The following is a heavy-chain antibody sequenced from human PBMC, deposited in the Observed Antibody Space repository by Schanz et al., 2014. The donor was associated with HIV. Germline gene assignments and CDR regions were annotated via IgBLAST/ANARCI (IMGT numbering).Heavy chain of an antibody. Sequence: EAQLLESGGGLVQPGGSLRLSCAASGFTFSSYAMSWVRQAPGKGLEWVSVISGSGGSTYYADSVKGRFTISRDNSKNALYLQMNRLRAEDTAVYYGAKGPTRVRGTGRDVWGQGTTVTVSS. CDR3: AKGPTRVRGTGRDV. D-gene: IGHD3-10*01. V-gene: IGHV3-23*01. CDR1: GFTFSSYA. CDR2: ISGSGGST. J-gene: IGHJ6*02.